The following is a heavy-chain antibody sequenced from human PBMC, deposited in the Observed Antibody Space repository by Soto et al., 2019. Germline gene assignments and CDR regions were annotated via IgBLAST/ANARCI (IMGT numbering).Heavy chain of an antibody. CDR3: ARENSGDGYNCLDY. Sequence: QVQLQESGPGLVKPSQTLSLTCTVSSGSISTIGYYWSWIRQHPEKGLQWIGYIYYSGNTYYNPSLKSRVTTSVDTSENQFCLRTNSVPAADTAVYDCARENSGDGYNCLDYWGQGTLVTVS. D-gene: IGHD5-12*01. V-gene: IGHV4-31*03. CDR2: IYYSGNT. J-gene: IGHJ4*02. CDR1: SGSISTIGYY.